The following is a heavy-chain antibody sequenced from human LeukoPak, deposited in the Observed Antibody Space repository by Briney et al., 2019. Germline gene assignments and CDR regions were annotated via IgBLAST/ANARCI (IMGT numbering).Heavy chain of an antibody. CDR3: AREGYSSSSPAFDY. D-gene: IGHD6-13*01. CDR1: GGSISSYY. V-gene: IGHV4-4*07. Sequence: SETLSLTCTVSGGSISSYYWNWIRQPAGKGLEWIGRIYTSGSTNYNPSLKSRLTISVDTSKNQFSLKLSSVTAADTAVYYCAREGYSSSSPAFDYWGQGTLVTVSS. J-gene: IGHJ4*02. CDR2: IYTSGST.